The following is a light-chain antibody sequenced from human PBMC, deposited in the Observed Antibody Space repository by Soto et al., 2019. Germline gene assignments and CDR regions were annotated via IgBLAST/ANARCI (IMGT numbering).Light chain of an antibody. CDR3: QQYNNWPPLT. J-gene: IGKJ4*01. CDR1: QSVSSN. V-gene: IGKV3-15*01. CDR2: GAS. Sequence: EIVMTQSPATLSVSPGERATLSCRASQSVSSNLAWYQQKPGQAPRLLIYGASTRPTGIPARFSGSGSGTEFTRTISSLQSEDFALYYCQQYNNWPPLTFGGGTKVEIK.